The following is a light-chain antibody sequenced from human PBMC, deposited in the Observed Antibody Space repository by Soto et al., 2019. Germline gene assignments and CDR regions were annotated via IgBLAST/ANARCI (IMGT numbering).Light chain of an antibody. CDR3: QQYGGSPGT. CDR1: QSVSSSY. Sequence: IVLTQSPGTLSLSPGERATLSCRASQSVSSSYLAWYQQKPGQAPRLLIYGASSRATGIPDRFSGSGSGTDFTLTISRLEPEDFAVYYCQQYGGSPGTFGQGTKADIK. J-gene: IGKJ1*01. V-gene: IGKV3-20*01. CDR2: GAS.